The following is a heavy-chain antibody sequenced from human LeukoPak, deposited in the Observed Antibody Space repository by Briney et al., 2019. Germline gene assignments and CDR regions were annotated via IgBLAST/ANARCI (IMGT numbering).Heavy chain of an antibody. Sequence: SETLSLTCTVSGGPIHSYYWSWIRQPAGKGLEWIGYIYYSGSTNYNPSLKSRVTISVDTSKNQFTLKLSSVTAADTAVYYCARGRYGWLPFDYWGQGTLVTVSS. CDR3: ARGRYGWLPFDY. CDR1: GGPIHSYY. V-gene: IGHV4-59*01. D-gene: IGHD3-16*01. CDR2: IYYSGST. J-gene: IGHJ4*02.